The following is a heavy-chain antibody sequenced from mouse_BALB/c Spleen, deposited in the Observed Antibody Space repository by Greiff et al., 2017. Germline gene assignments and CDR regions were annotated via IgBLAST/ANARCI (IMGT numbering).Heavy chain of an antibody. V-gene: IGHV3-2*02. CDR3: ARGLLRLRYYFDY. CDR2: ISYSGST. D-gene: IGHD1-2*01. J-gene: IGHJ2*01. Sequence: EVKLVESGPGLVKPSQSLSLTCTVTGYSITSDYAWNWIRQFPGNKLEWMGYISYSGSTSYNPSLKSRISITRDTSKNQFFLQLNSVTTEDTATYYCARGLLRLRYYFDYWGQGTTLTVSS. CDR1: GYSITSDYA.